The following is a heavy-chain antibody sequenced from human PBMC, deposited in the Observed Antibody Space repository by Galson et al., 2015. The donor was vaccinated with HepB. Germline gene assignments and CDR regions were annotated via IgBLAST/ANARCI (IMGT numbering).Heavy chain of an antibody. V-gene: IGHV3-21*01. J-gene: IGHJ4*02. Sequence: SLRLSCAASGFTFSSYSMNWVRQAPGKGLEWVSSISSSSSCIYYADSVKGRFTISRDNAKNSLYLQMNSLRAEDTAVYYCARGVGANYYFDYWGQGTLVTVSS. CDR2: ISSSSSCI. D-gene: IGHD1-26*01. CDR1: GFTFSSYS. CDR3: ARGVGANYYFDY.